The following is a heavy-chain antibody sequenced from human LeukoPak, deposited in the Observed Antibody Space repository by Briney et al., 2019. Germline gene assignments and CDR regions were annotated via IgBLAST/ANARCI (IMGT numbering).Heavy chain of an antibody. D-gene: IGHD5-12*01. J-gene: IGHJ6*02. CDR3: ARVSVATIFTPSKYGMDV. V-gene: IGHV4-34*01. CDR1: GGSLSGYY. CDR2: INHSGST. Sequence: SETLSLTCAVYGGSLSGYYWSGIHQPPGKGLEWIGEINHSGSTNYNPSLKSRVTISVDTSKNQFSLKLSSVTAADTAVYYCARVSVATIFTPSKYGMDVWGQGTTVTVSS.